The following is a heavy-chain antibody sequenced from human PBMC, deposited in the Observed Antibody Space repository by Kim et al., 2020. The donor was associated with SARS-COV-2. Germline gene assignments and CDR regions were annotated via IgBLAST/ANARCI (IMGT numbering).Heavy chain of an antibody. V-gene: IGHV6-1*01. CDR2: S. Sequence: SDYAVSVKSRITINPDTSKNQFSLQLTSVTPEDTAFYYCVRYSGWYYFDYWGQGTLGTVSS. D-gene: IGHD6-19*01. J-gene: IGHJ4*02. CDR3: VRYSGWYYFDY.